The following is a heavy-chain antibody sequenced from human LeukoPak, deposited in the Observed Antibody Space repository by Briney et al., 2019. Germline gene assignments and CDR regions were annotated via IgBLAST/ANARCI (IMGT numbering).Heavy chain of an antibody. CDR1: GYTFTSYY. CDR3: ARAGPPTSNYDSCSGYFF. D-gene: IGHD3-3*01. CDR2: INPSGGST. J-gene: IGHJ4*02. V-gene: IGHV1-46*01. Sequence: ASVKVSCKASGYTFTSYYMHWVRQAPGQGLEWMGIINPSGGSTTYAQKFQGRVTMTRDMSTSTVYMELSSLRSEDTAVYYCARAGPPTSNYDSCSGYFFWGQGTLVTVSS.